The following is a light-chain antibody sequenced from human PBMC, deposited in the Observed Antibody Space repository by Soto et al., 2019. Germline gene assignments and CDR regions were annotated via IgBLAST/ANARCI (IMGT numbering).Light chain of an antibody. CDR3: CSYTSSSTHV. J-gene: IGLJ1*01. CDR1: SSDVGGYNF. V-gene: IGLV2-14*03. Sequence: QSALTQPASVSGSPGQSITISCTGTSSDVGGYNFVSWYQQHPGKVPKLMIFDVNRRPSGVSDRFSGSKSGNTASLTISGLQDEDDGDYYCCSYTSSSTHVFGSGTKLTVL. CDR2: DVN.